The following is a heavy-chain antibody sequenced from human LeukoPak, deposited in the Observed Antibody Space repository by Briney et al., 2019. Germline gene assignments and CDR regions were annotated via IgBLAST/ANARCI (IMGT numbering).Heavy chain of an antibody. CDR2: ISSSSSTI. CDR3: ARADSSSWPGEAFDA. Sequence: GGSLRLSCTTSGFNFRAYWMGGVRQAQGKGLEWVSYISSSSSTIYYADSVKGRFTISRDNAKDSLYLQMNSLRAEDTAVYYCARADSSSWPGEAFDAWGQGTMVTVSS. J-gene: IGHJ3*01. CDR1: GFNFRAYW. D-gene: IGHD6-13*01. V-gene: IGHV3-48*04.